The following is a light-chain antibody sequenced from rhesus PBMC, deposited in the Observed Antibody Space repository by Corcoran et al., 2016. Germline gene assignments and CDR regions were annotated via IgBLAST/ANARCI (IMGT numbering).Light chain of an antibody. CDR3: QHSFSTPFT. CDR1: ENVDNN. CDR2: AAS. Sequence: DIQMTQSPSSLSASVGDRVTITCRASENVDNNLHWYQQKPGKAPKVLIYAASPLQSGGPSRFSGSGSGTVSTFTISSLRPQVVASFYCQHSFSTPFTFGPGTKLHIK. J-gene: IGKJ3*01. V-gene: IGKV1-74*01.